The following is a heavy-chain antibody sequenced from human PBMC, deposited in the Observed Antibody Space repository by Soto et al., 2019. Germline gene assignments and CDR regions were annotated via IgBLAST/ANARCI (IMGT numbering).Heavy chain of an antibody. V-gene: IGHV1-18*01. J-gene: IGHJ4*02. CDR1: GYTFRNFG. CDR2: ISAYNANA. Sequence: GASVKVSCKASGYTFRNFGISWVRQAPGQGLEWMGWISAYNANANYAQKFQGRLTMTADTSTSTAYMELRSLRSDDTAVYYCARENSYFDYWGKATLVTVSS. CDR3: ARENSYFDY.